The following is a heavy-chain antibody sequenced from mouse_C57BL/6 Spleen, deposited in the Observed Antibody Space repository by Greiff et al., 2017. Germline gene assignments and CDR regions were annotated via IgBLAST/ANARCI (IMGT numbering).Heavy chain of an antibody. CDR3: ALDSSGYLYYVDY. CDR2: INPGSGGT. CDR1: GYAFTNYL. D-gene: IGHD3-2*02. J-gene: IGHJ2*01. V-gene: IGHV1-54*01. Sequence: VQLQQSGAELVRPGTSVKVSCKASGYAFTNYLIEWVKQRPGQGLEWIGVINPGSGGTNYNEKFKGKATLTADKSSSTAYMQLSSLTSEDSAVYFCALDSSGYLYYVDYWGKGTTLTVSS.